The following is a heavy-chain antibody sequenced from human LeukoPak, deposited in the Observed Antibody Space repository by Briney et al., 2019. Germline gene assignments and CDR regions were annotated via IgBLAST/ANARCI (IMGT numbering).Heavy chain of an antibody. CDR1: GGSISSSNW. V-gene: IGHV4-4*02. J-gene: IGHJ4*02. CDR3: ARPSNDSSGPAFFY. Sequence: SETLSLTCAVSGGSISSSNWWSWVRQPPGKGLEWIGEIYHSGSTNYNPSLKSRVTISVDTSKNQFSLKLSSVTAADTAVYYCARPSNDSSGPAFFYWGQGTLVTVSS. CDR2: IYHSGST. D-gene: IGHD3-22*01.